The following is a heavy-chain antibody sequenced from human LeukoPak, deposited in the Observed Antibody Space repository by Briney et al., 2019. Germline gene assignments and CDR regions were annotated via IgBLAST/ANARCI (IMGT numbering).Heavy chain of an antibody. D-gene: IGHD5-18*01. CDR1: GYRFTTYW. CDR2: VYPGDSDT. Sequence: PGESLKISCKGSGYRFTTYWIGWVRQMPGKGLEWMGIVYPGDSDTRYSPSFQGQVTISADKSINTAYLQWSSLKASDTAIYYCARRGEAMDPFDYWGQGTLVTVSS. V-gene: IGHV5-51*01. CDR3: ARRGEAMDPFDY. J-gene: IGHJ4*02.